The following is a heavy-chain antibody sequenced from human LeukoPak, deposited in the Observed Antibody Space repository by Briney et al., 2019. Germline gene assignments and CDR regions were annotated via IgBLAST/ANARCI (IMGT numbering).Heavy chain of an antibody. CDR1: GGSISSGSHY. Sequence: SETLSLTCTVSGGSISSGSHYWSWIRQPAGKGLEWIGRIYTSGSTNYNPSLKSRVTISVDTSKNQFSLKLSSVTAADTAVYYCARRGLAGTDYYYYMDVWGKGTTVTVSS. CDR3: ARRGLAGTDYYYYMDV. D-gene: IGHD6-19*01. V-gene: IGHV4-61*02. J-gene: IGHJ6*03. CDR2: IYTSGST.